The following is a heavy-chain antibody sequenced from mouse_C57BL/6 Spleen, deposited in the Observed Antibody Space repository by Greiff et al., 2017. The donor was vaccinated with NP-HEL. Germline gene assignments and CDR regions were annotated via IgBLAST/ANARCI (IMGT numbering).Heavy chain of an antibody. CDR2: IYPGDGDT. CDR3: ARSGNFFGSSPYYYAMDY. J-gene: IGHJ4*01. Sequence: VQLQQSGPELVKPGASVKISCKASGYAFSSSWMNWVTQRPGKGLEWIGRIYPGDGDTNYNGKFKGKATLTADKSSSTAYMQLSSLTSEDSAVYFCARSGNFFGSSPYYYAMDYWGQGTSVTVSS. D-gene: IGHD1-1*01. V-gene: IGHV1-82*01. CDR1: GYAFSSSW.